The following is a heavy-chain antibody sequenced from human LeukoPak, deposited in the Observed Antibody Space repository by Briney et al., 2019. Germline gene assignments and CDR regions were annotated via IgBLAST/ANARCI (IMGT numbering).Heavy chain of an antibody. V-gene: IGHV4-39*01. CDR3: ARRHIAEDGHAFDI. CDR2: LYFTGST. D-gene: IGHD6-13*01. Sequence: PSETLSLTCTVSGGSISSRSHYWGWIRQPPGEGLEWIGSLYFTGSTYYNPSLKSRVSISGDTSKNHFSLKLSSVTAADTALYYCARRHIAEDGHAFDIWGQGTMVSVSS. CDR1: GGSISSRSHY. J-gene: IGHJ3*02.